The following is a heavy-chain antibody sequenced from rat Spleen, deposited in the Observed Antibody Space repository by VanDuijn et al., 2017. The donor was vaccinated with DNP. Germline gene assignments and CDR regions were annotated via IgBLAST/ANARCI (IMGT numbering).Heavy chain of an antibody. CDR1: GYSITSNY. J-gene: IGHJ2*01. CDR3: ARWVWYFDY. V-gene: IGHV3-1*01. CDR2: ISFSGST. Sequence: EVQLQESGPGLVKPSQSLSLTCSVTGYSITSNYWGWVRKFPGNKMEYIGHISFSGSTNYNPSLKSQISITIDTSKNQFFLHLHSVTTEDTATYYCARWVWYFDYWGQGVMVTVSS.